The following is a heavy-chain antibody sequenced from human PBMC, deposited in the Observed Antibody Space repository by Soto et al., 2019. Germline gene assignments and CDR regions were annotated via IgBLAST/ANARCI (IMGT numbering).Heavy chain of an antibody. Sequence: GGSLRLSCAASGFTFSNYAINWVRQSPGKGLEWVSVISGSVGSTYYADSVKGRFTISRDNAKNSLYLQMNSLRAEDTAVYYCARGITIFGVVIGPNDYWGQGTLGTVS. J-gene: IGHJ4*02. CDR1: GFTFSNYA. D-gene: IGHD3-3*01. CDR2: ISGSVGST. CDR3: ARGITIFGVVIGPNDY. V-gene: IGHV3-23*01.